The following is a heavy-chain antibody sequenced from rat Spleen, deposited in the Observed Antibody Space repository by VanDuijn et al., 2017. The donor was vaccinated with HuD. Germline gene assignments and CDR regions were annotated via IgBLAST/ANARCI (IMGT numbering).Heavy chain of an antibody. V-gene: IGHV5S23*01. CDR1: GFIFSDFH. CDR2: ISPSGATT. CDR3: PRPHSSPLYFDY. Sequence: EVQLVESGGGLVQPGRSLKISCAASGFIFSDFHLAWVRQAPTKGLEWVTSISPSGATTNYRDSVKGRFTISRDNARGTLYLQMDSLRSADTATYYCPRPHSSPLYFDYWGQGVMVTVSS. D-gene: IGHD1-2*01. J-gene: IGHJ2*01.